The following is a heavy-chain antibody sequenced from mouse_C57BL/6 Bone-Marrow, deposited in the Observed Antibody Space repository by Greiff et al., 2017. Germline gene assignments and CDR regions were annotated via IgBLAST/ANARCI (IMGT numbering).Heavy chain of an antibody. CDR2: ISGGGGNT. CDR3: ARGNYFPWFAY. V-gene: IGHV5-9*01. J-gene: IGHJ3*01. D-gene: IGHD2-1*01. CDR1: GFTFSSYT. Sequence: EVMLVESGGGLVKPGGSLTLSCAASGFTFSSYTMSWVRQTPEKRLEWVATISGGGGNTYYPDSVKGRFTISRDNAKNTLYLQMRSLRSEDTALYYCARGNYFPWFAYWGQGTLVTVSA.